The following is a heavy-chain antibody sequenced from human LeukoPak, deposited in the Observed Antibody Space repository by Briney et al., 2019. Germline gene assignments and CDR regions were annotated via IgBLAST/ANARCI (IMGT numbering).Heavy chain of an antibody. D-gene: IGHD2-15*01. CDR2: ISGNGAST. CDR3: GKSLGGITYGPGYY. CDR1: GFTFSTYT. J-gene: IGHJ4*02. Sequence: GGSLRLSCAASGFTFSTYTMHWVRQAPGKGLEYVSLISGNGASTYYADSVKGRFTVSRDNSKNTLYLQMGSLRAEDMAVYYCGKSLGGITYGPGYYWGEGTLVTASS. V-gene: IGHV3-64*02.